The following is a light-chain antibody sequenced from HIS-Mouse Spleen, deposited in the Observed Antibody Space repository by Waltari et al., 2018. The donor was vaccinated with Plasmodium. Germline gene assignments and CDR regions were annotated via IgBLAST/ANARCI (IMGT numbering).Light chain of an antibody. Sequence: EIVLTQSPGTLSLSAGERATLSCRASQSVSSSYVAWYQQKPGQAPRLLIYGASSRGTGITDRFSGSGSGTEFTLIISRLEPEDLAVYYCQQYGSSPPYTFGQGTKLEIK. CDR1: QSVSSSY. J-gene: IGKJ2*01. CDR2: GAS. CDR3: QQYGSSPPYT. V-gene: IGKV3-20*01.